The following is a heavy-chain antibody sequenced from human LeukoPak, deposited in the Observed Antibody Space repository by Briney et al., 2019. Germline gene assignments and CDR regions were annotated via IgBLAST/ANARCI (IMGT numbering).Heavy chain of an antibody. Sequence: KPSETLSLTCTVSGGSISSYYWSWIRRPAGKGLEWIGRIYTSGSTNYNPSLKSRVTMSVDTSKNQFSLKLSSVTAADTAVYYCARAGSIWSGYYRFDPWGQGTLVTVSS. CDR3: ARAGSIWSGYYRFDP. CDR2: IYTSGST. V-gene: IGHV4-4*07. CDR1: GGSISSYY. D-gene: IGHD3-3*01. J-gene: IGHJ5*02.